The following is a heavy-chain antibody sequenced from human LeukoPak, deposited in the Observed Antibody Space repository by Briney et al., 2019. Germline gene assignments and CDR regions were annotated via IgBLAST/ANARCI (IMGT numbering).Heavy chain of an antibody. J-gene: IGHJ3*02. Sequence: SETLSFTSTVSGGSISSSSYYWGWIRQPPGKGLEWIGSIYYSGSTYYNPSLKSRVTISVDTSKNQFFLKLSSVTAADTAVYYCAREQPGTTFAFDSWGQGRMVTDSS. D-gene: IGHD4-17*01. CDR3: AREQPGTTFAFDS. CDR2: IYYSGST. V-gene: IGHV4-39*02. CDR1: GGSISSSSYY.